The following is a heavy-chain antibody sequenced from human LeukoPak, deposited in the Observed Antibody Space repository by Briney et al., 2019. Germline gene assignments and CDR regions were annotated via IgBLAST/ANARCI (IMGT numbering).Heavy chain of an antibody. Sequence: GGSLRLSCAASGFTFSSYGMHWVRQAPGKGLEWVAVIWYDGSNKYYADSVKGRFTISRDNAKNPLYLQMNSLRAEDTALYYCARPFGGDYGDYKGNWFDPWGQGTLVTVSS. CDR2: IWYDGSNK. V-gene: IGHV3-33*01. J-gene: IGHJ5*02. CDR1: GFTFSSYG. D-gene: IGHD4-17*01. CDR3: ARPFGGDYGDYKGNWFDP.